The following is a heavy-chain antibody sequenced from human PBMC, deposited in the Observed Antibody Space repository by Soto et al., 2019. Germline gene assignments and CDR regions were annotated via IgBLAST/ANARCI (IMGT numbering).Heavy chain of an antibody. J-gene: IGHJ4*02. Sequence: ASVEVSCRASGGTFSSYAISWVRQAPGQGLEWMGGIIPIFGTANYAQKFQGRVTITADESTSTAYMELSSLRSEDTAVYYCARASGGFLEWHPIDYWGQGTLVTSP. CDR1: GGTFSSYA. CDR2: IIPIFGTA. V-gene: IGHV1-69*13. CDR3: ARASGGFLEWHPIDY. D-gene: IGHD3-3*01.